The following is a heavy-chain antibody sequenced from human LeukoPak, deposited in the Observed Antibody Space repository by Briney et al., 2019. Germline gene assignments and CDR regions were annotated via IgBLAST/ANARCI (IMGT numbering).Heavy chain of an antibody. J-gene: IGHJ4*02. V-gene: IGHV3-21*01. D-gene: IGHD1-20*01. CDR3: LRDLNWSLDQ. Sequence: PGGSLRLSGAASGFTFSSYSMNWVRQAPGKGLEWVSSISSSSSYIYYADSVEGRFTISRDNAKNTLYLQMNSLRAEDTAVYYCLRDLNWSLDQWGQGTLVTVSS. CDR2: ISSSSSYI. CDR1: GFTFSSYS.